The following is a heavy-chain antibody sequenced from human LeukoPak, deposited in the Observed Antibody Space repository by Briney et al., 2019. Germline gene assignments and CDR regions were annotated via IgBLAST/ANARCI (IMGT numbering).Heavy chain of an antibody. CDR3: ARVVYSGYDFRGAMDV. Sequence: SETLSLTCTISGGSISSYYWSWIRQPPGKGLEWIGYIYYTGSTNHNPSLKSRVTISVDTSKNQFPLKLSSVTAADTAVYYCARVVYSGYDFRGAMDVWGKGTTVTVSS. V-gene: IGHV4-59*01. J-gene: IGHJ6*03. D-gene: IGHD5-12*01. CDR1: GGSISSYY. CDR2: IYYTGST.